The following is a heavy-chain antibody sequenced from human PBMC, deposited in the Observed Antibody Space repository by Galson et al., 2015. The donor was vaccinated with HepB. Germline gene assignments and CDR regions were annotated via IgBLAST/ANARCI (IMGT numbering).Heavy chain of an antibody. Sequence: SETLSLTCAVYDGSFNGYYWSYIRQPPGKGLEWIGEINHSGSTNYNPSLKSRVTISVDTSKNHLSLKLTSVTAADTAVYYCARRLITFFGVLTPFDYWGQGTLVTVSS. CDR3: ARRLITFFGVLTPFDY. D-gene: IGHD3-3*01. V-gene: IGHV4-34*01. J-gene: IGHJ4*02. CDR1: DGSFNGYY. CDR2: INHSGST.